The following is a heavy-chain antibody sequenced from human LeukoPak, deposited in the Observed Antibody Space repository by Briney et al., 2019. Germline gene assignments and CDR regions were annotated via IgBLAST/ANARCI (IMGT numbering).Heavy chain of an antibody. J-gene: IGHJ4*02. CDR1: GFTFSNYA. CDR2: ISGSGGST. D-gene: IGHD3-3*01. Sequence: PGGSLRLSCAASGFTFSNYAMTWVRQGPGKGLEWVSTISGSGGSTHYADSVKGRFIISRDNSKITLYLQMNTLRAEDTAVYYCAKDSALYDFWSGYHEDWGQGTLVTVSS. V-gene: IGHV3-23*01. CDR3: AKDSALYDFWSGYHED.